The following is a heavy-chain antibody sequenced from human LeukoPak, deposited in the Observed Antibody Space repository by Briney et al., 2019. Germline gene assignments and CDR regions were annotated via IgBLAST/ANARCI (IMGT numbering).Heavy chain of an antibody. J-gene: IGHJ3*02. CDR2: ISSSSSYI. CDR1: GFTFGSYS. Sequence: GGSLRLSCAASGFTFGSYSMNWVRQAPGKGLEWVTSISSSSSYIYYADSVKGRFTISRDNAKNSLYLQMNSLRAEDTAVYYCAREGAVDTAINAFDIWGQGTMVTVSS. D-gene: IGHD5-18*01. V-gene: IGHV3-21*01. CDR3: AREGAVDTAINAFDI.